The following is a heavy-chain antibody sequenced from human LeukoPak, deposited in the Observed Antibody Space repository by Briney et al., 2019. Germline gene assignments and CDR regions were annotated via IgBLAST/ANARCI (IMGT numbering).Heavy chain of an antibody. CDR3: ARGPCTSCYVGEPFDI. CDR1: GFTFSSYV. J-gene: IGHJ3*02. V-gene: IGHV3-23*01. Sequence: GGSLRLSCAASGFTFSSYVMSWVRQAPGKGLEWVSAISGSGGGTYYADSVKGRFTISRDNAKNSLHLQMNSLRAEDTAVYYCARGPCTSCYVGEPFDIWGQGTMVTVSS. D-gene: IGHD2-2*01. CDR2: ISGSGGGT.